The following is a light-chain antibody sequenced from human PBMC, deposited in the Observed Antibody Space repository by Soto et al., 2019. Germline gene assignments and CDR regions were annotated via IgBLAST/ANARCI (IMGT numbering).Light chain of an antibody. CDR1: QSVGIN. CDR3: QQYGSSPLT. CDR2: DTS. V-gene: IGKV3-20*01. Sequence: EIVMTQSPATLSVSPGERATLSCRASQSVGINVAWFRQTPGQAPRLLIYDTSIRATGIPARFSGSGSGTDFTLTINRLEPEDFAVYYCQQYGSSPLTFGGGPRWIS. J-gene: IGKJ4*01.